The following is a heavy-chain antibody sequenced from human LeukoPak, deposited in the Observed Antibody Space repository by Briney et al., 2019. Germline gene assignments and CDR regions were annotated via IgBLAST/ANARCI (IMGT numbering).Heavy chain of an antibody. CDR1: GGSISSSNW. J-gene: IGHJ4*02. CDR2: IYHSGNT. D-gene: IGHD6-13*01. V-gene: IGHV4-4*02. Sequence: SGTLSLTCAVSGGSISSSNWWSWVRQPPGKGLEWIGEIYHSGNTNYNPSLKSRVTISVDTSKNQFSLKLSSVTAADTAVYYCACTAIAVAGTFDYWGQGTLVTVSS. CDR3: ACTAIAVAGTFDY.